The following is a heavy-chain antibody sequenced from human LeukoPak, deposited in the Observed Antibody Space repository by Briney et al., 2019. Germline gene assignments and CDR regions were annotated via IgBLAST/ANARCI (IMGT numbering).Heavy chain of an antibody. CDR3: ARRGYDGLAMDA. V-gene: IGHV4-59*08. J-gene: IGHJ6*02. Sequence: PSETLSLTCTVSGGSISSNYWNWIRQPPGKGLEWIGYIHYSGSTNYSPSVKSRVIISVDTSRTQFSLKLRSVTAADTAVYYCARRGYDGLAMDAWGQGTTVTVSS. CDR2: IHYSGST. CDR1: GGSISSNY. D-gene: IGHD5-12*01.